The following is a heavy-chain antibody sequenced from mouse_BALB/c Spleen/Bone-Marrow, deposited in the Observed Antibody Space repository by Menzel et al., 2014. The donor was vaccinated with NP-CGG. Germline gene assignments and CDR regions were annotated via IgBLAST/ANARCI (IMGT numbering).Heavy chain of an antibody. CDR2: IYPGDGGT. V-gene: IGHV1-87*01. Sequence: VQLQQSGAELARPGASVKLSCKASGYTFTSCWMQWVKQRPGQGLEWIGAIYPGDGGTRFTQKFKGKATLTADKSSSTAYMQLSSLASEDSAVYYCARAKRYGEMDYWGQGTSVTVSS. J-gene: IGHJ4*01. CDR1: GYTFTSCW. CDR3: ARAKRYGEMDY. D-gene: IGHD2-14*01.